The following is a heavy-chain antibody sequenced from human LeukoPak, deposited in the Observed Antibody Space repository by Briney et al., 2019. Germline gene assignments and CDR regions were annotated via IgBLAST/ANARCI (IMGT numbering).Heavy chain of an antibody. J-gene: IGHJ6*03. CDR2: IIPIFGTA. D-gene: IGHD2-2*01. CDR1: GGTFSSYA. V-gene: IGHV1-69*05. CDR3: ARTSRRLHYYYYMDV. Sequence: SVKVSCKASGGTFSSYAISWVRQTPGQGLEWMGGIIPIFGTANYAQKFQGRVTITTDESTSTAYMELSSLRSEDTAVYYCARTSRRLHYYYYMDVWGKGTTVTVSS.